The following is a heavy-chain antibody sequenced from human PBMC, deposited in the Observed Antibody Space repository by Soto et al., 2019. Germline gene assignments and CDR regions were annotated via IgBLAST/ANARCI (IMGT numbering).Heavy chain of an antibody. CDR2: IYYTGST. CDR1: GGSISRGGYY. Sequence: QVQLQESGPGLVKPSQTLSLTCTVSGGSISRGGYYWTWIRQHPGKGLEWVGYIYYTGSTYYNPSLKSRVSISVDTSKNQFSLRLSSVTAAVTAVYYCARARGGDYVDYWGQGTLVTVSS. CDR3: ARARGGDYVDY. D-gene: IGHD3-16*01. V-gene: IGHV4-31*03. J-gene: IGHJ4*02.